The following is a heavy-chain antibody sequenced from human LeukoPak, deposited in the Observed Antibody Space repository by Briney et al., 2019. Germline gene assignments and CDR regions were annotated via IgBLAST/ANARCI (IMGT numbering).Heavy chain of an antibody. D-gene: IGHD4/OR15-4a*01. J-gene: IGHJ4*02. Sequence: GESLKISCKGSGYSFANYWIGWVRQMLGKGLEWMGIIYPGDSDTKYSPSFQGQVTISADKSISTAYLQWSSLKASDTAMYFCARLGTNFLFGYWGQGALVTVSS. CDR3: ARLGTNFLFGY. CDR1: GYSFANYW. V-gene: IGHV5-51*01. CDR2: IYPGDSDT.